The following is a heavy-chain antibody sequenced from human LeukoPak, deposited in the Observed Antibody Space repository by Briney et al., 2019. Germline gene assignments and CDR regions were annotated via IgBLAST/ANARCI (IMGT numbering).Heavy chain of an antibody. J-gene: IGHJ4*02. Sequence: GGSLRLSCAASGFTFSSYWMHWVRQAPGKGLVWVSYISSASGSIYYADSVKGRFTISRDNAKNSLYLQMNSLRAEDTAVYYCAAGYSYGYPDYWGQGTLVTVSS. V-gene: IGHV3-48*04. CDR1: GFTFSSYW. CDR3: AAGYSYGYPDY. D-gene: IGHD5-18*01. CDR2: ISSASGSI.